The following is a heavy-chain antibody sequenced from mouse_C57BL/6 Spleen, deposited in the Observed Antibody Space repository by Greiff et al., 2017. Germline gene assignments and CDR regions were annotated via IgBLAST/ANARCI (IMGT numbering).Heavy chain of an antibody. CDR3: ARGGDYSNFFDY. CDR1: GYAFTNYL. J-gene: IGHJ2*01. CDR2: INPGSGGT. V-gene: IGHV1-54*01. Sequence: QVQLKESGAELVRPGTSVKVSCKASGYAFTNYLIEWVKQRPGQGLEWIGVINPGSGGTNYNEKFKGKATLTADKSSSTAYMQLSSLTSEDSAVYFCARGGDYSNFFDYWGQGTTLTVSS. D-gene: IGHD2-5*01.